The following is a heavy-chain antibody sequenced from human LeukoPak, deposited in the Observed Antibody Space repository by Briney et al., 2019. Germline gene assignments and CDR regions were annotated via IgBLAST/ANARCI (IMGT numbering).Heavy chain of an antibody. J-gene: IGHJ4*02. D-gene: IGHD3-10*01. Sequence: SETLSLTCTVSGGSISSYYWSWIRQPPGKGLEWIGYIYYSGSTNYNPSLKSRVIISVDTSKNQFSLKLSSVTAADTAVYYCARAGGSGRPRFDYWGQGTLVTVSS. V-gene: IGHV4-59*01. CDR3: ARAGGSGRPRFDY. CDR2: IYYSGST. CDR1: GGSISSYY.